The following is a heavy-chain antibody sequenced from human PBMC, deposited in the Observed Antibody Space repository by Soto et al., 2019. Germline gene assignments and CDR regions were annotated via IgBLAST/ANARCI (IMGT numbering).Heavy chain of an antibody. V-gene: IGHV1-69*01. CDR3: ARLRRDWGDAFDL. CDR1: GGSFCSSA. CDR2: IIPVFDKA. Sequence: QVQLVQSGADVKKPGSSVKVSCKTSGGSFCSSAISWVRQAPAQGLEWMGEIIPVFDKANYAQNFQGRLTMTADELTGTVFMELSSLRAEDSAVSFCARLRRDWGDAFDLWGLGTFVTVSS. D-gene: IGHD3-16*01. J-gene: IGHJ3*01.